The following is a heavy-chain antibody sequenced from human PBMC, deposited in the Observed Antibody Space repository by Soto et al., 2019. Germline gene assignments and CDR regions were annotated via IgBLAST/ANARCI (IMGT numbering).Heavy chain of an antibody. CDR2: IYYSGST. CDR3: ERECNGGSSWEYYYYGMDV. Sequence: PSETLSLTCTVSGGSISSCGYYWSWIRQHPGKGLEWIGYIYYSGSTYYNPSLKSRVTISVDTSKNQFSLKLSSVTAADTAVYYCERECNGGSSWEYYYYGMDVWGQGHTVTGYS. CDR1: GGSISSCGYY. V-gene: IGHV4-31*03. J-gene: IGHJ6*02. D-gene: IGHD6-13*01.